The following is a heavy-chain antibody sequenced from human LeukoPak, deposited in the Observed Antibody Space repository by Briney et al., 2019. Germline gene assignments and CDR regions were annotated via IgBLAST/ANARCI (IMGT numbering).Heavy chain of an antibody. CDR2: IYYSGST. D-gene: IGHD2-2*03. V-gene: IGHV4-59*01. Sequence: PETLSLTCTVSGGSISSYYWSWIRPPPGKGREWNGYIYYSGSTNYNTSLKSRVTISVDTSKNQFSLKLSSVTAADTAVYYCARAGYCSSTSCPPKDAFDIWGQGTMVTVSS. J-gene: IGHJ3*02. CDR1: GGSISSYY. CDR3: ARAGYCSSTSCPPKDAFDI.